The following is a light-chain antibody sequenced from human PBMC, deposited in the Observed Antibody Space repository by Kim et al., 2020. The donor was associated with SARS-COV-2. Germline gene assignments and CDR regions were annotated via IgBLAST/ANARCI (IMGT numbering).Light chain of an antibody. CDR2: ENT. Sequence: GQTVAISCSGSSYNIGNYYVSWYQQFPGTAPRLLIYENTKRPSGIPDRFSGSKSGTTATLAITGLQTGDEADYYCGTWDSSVTAGVFGGGTQLTVL. CDR3: GTWDSSVTAGV. CDR1: SYNIGNYY. J-gene: IGLJ2*01. V-gene: IGLV1-51*01.